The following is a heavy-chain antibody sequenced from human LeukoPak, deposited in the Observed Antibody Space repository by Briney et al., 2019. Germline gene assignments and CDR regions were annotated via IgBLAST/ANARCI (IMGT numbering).Heavy chain of an antibody. CDR3: ARVRRYSYGYTAYYFDY. J-gene: IGHJ4*02. Sequence: PSETLSLTCAVYGGSFSGYYWSWIRQPPGKGLEWIGEINRSGSTNYNPSLKSRVTISVDTSKNQFSLKLSSVTAADTALYYCARVRRYSYGYTAYYFDYWGQGTLVTVSS. D-gene: IGHD5-18*01. V-gene: IGHV4-34*01. CDR1: GGSFSGYY. CDR2: INRSGST.